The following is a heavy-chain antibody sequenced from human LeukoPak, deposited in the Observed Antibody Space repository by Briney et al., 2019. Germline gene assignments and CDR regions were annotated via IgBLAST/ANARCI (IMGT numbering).Heavy chain of an antibody. J-gene: IGHJ4*02. Sequence: GGSLRLSCAASGFTFSSYAMSWVRQAPGKGLEWVSSLTAGGESTFYADSVKGRFTISRDNSKDTLYLQMNSLRAEDTAAYYCAKDLGYSYGCSDYWGQGILVTVSS. V-gene: IGHV3-23*01. CDR1: GFTFSSYA. CDR2: LTAGGEST. CDR3: AKDLGYSYGCSDY. D-gene: IGHD5-18*01.